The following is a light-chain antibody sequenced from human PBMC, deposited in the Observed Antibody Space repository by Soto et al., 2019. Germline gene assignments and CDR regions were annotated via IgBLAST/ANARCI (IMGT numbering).Light chain of an antibody. V-gene: IGKV1-39*01. CDR2: AAS. Sequence: DIHRTQSPSSLSASVGDRITITCRASQSISRYLNWYQHKPGKAPKLLINAASSLERGVPSRFSGGGSGTDFTLNISSLQPDDFATYYCQQNYRATPWTFGQGTKVDIK. J-gene: IGKJ1*01. CDR1: QSISRY. CDR3: QQNYRATPWT.